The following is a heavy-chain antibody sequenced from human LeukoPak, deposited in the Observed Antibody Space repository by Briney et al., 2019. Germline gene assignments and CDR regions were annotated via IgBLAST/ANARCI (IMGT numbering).Heavy chain of an antibody. V-gene: IGHV1-69*13. CDR3: AWDTAMVTGVGLKRNYYYYGMDV. CDR1: GGTFSSYA. J-gene: IGHJ6*02. CDR2: IIPIFGTA. D-gene: IGHD5-18*01. Sequence: SVKVSCKASGGTFSSYAISWVRQAPGQGLEWVGGIIPIFGTANYAQKFQGRVTITADESTSTAYMELSSPRSEDTAVYYCAWDTAMVTGVGLKRNYYYYGMDVWGQGTTVTVSS.